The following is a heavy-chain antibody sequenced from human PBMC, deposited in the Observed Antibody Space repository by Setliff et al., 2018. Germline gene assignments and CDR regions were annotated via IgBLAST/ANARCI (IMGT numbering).Heavy chain of an antibody. J-gene: IGHJ4*02. CDR3: ARTCSGSGCYAGLES. CDR2: IWDDGVKK. D-gene: IGHD2-15*01. V-gene: IGHV3-33*08. CDR1: GFTFSTYR. Sequence: GGSLRLSCAASGFTFSTYRMHWVRQAPGKGLEWVAVIWDDGVKKYHADSVKGRFTISRDNSKNTLYLQMNSLRPEDAAVYYCARTCSGSGCYAGLESWGQGTPVTVSS.